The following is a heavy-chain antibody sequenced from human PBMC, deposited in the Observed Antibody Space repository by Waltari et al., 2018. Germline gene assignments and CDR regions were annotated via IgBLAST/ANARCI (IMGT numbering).Heavy chain of an antibody. Sequence: QVQLVESGGGVVQPGGSLRLSCAASGFTFSTYAMHWVRQAQGKGLGWVAVISYDGSNRYSSDSVKGRFTISSDNSKNTLYLQMNSLRAEDTAVYYCAREVRAARPEYYYYYMDVWGKGTTVTVSS. CDR1: GFTFSTYA. V-gene: IGHV3-30-3*01. CDR2: ISYDGSNR. D-gene: IGHD2-15*01. CDR3: AREVRAARPEYYYYYMDV. J-gene: IGHJ6*03.